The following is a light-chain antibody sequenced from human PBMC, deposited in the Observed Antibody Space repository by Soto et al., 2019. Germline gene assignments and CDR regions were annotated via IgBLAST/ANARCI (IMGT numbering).Light chain of an antibody. Sequence: QPVLTQPPSVSGAPGQRVTISCTGSSSNIGAGYDVHWYRQLPGTAPKLLIYGNSNRPSGVPDRFSGSKSGTSASLAISGLQAEDEADYYCQSYDSSLRGVFGGGTKLTVL. CDR3: QSYDSSLRGV. V-gene: IGLV1-40*01. CDR2: GNS. J-gene: IGLJ2*01. CDR1: SSNIGAGYD.